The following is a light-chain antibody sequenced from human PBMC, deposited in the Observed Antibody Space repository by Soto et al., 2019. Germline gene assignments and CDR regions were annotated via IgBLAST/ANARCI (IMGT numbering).Light chain of an antibody. J-gene: IGKJ1*01. Sequence: AIRMTQSPSSFSASTGDRVTITCRASQGISSYLAWYQQKPGKAPKLLIYAASTLQSGVPSRFSGSGSGTYFTLTISCLQSEDFATYYCQQYYSYPWTFGQGTKVAIK. V-gene: IGKV1-8*01. CDR2: AAS. CDR1: QGISSY. CDR3: QQYYSYPWT.